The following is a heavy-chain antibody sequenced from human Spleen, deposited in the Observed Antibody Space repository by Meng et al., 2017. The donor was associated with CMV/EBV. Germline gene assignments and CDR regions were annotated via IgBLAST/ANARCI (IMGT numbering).Heavy chain of an antibody. CDR2: SSSSRSSI. CDR1: GFTFSSYS. CDR3: ARDEAIFGVVPTYFDN. Sequence: GGSLRLSCVASGFTFSSYSMNWVRQAPGKGLEWVSYSSSSRSSIYYADSVKGRFTISRDNAKNSLYLQMNSLRAEDTAVYYCARDEAIFGVVPTYFDNWGQGTTVTVSS. V-gene: IGHV3-48*04. D-gene: IGHD3-3*01. J-gene: IGHJ4*02.